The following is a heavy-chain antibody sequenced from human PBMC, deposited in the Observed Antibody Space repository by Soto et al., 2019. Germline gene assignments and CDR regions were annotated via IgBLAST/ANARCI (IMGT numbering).Heavy chain of an antibody. CDR2: IHHSVGT. Sequence: QVRLQESGPGLVRPSGTLSLTCAVSGASVSSGQWWSWVRQSPGKGLEWIGEIHHSVGTNYNPSLKSRVIISVDKSNNQLSLSLTSVTAADTAVYYCARHAAYDQDCWGQGTLVTVSS. CDR3: ARHAAYDQDC. CDR1: GASVSSGQW. V-gene: IGHV4-4*02. D-gene: IGHD1-1*01. J-gene: IGHJ4*02.